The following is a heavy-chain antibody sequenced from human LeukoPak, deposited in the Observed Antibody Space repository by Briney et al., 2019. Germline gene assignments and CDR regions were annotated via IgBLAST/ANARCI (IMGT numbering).Heavy chain of an antibody. CDR2: IRYDGGNK. CDR1: GLTFSSYG. J-gene: IGHJ4*02. Sequence: GGSLRLSCAASGLTFSSYGMHWVRQAPGKGLGWVAFIRYDGGNKHYADSVKGRFTISRDNSKNTLYLQMNSLRAEDTALYYCANSYGSGPYYFDYWGQGTLVTVSS. V-gene: IGHV3-30*02. CDR3: ANSYGSGPYYFDY. D-gene: IGHD3-10*01.